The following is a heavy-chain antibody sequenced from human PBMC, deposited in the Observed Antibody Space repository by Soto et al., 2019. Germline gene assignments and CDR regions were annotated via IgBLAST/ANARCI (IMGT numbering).Heavy chain of an antibody. CDR1: GGSISSGGYS. V-gene: IGHV4-30-2*01. J-gene: IGHJ5*02. CDR3: ARRKELVLGLDWFDP. Sequence: PSETLSLTCAVSGGSISSGGYSWSWIRQPPGKGLEWIGYIYHSGSTYYNPSLKSRVTISVDRSKNQFSLKLSSVTAADTAVYYCARRKELVLGLDWFDPWGQGTPVTVSS. D-gene: IGHD6-13*01. CDR2: IYHSGST.